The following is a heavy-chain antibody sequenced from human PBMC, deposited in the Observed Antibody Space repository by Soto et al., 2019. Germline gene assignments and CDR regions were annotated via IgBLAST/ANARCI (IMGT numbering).Heavy chain of an antibody. CDR1: GYTFTSYA. J-gene: IGHJ4*02. D-gene: IGHD6-19*01. CDR2: INAGNGNT. Sequence: GASVKVSCKASGYTFTSYAMHWVRQAPGQRLEWMGWINAGNGNTKYSQKFQGRVTITRDTSASTAYMELRSLRSDDTAVYYCARDQANIAVAGHFDYWGQGTLVTVSS. CDR3: ARDQANIAVAGHFDY. V-gene: IGHV1-3*01.